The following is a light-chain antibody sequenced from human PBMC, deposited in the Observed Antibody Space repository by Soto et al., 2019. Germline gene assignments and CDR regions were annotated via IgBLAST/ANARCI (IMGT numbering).Light chain of an antibody. CDR2: GAS. CDR1: ESVSSN. V-gene: IGKV3-15*01. Sequence: EIVMMQSPATLSVSPGEGATLSCGASESVSSNLAWYQQKPGQAPRLLIYGASTRATGVPARFSGSGSGTEFTLTISRLQSEDFAVYYCHQYNNWPYTFGQGTRVEIK. CDR3: HQYNNWPYT. J-gene: IGKJ2*01.